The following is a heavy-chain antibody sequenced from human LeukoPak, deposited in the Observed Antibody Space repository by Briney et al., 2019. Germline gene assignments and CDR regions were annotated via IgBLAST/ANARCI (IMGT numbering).Heavy chain of an antibody. D-gene: IGHD2-2*01. Sequence: SETLSPTCTVSGGSISSSSYYWGWIRQPPGKGLEWIGIIYYSGSTHYNPSLKSRLTISVDTSKNQFSLKLSSVTATDTAVYYCARRGYCSSTSCYEYWFDPWGQGTLVTVSS. CDR2: IYYSGST. V-gene: IGHV4-39*01. CDR1: GGSISSSSYY. CDR3: ARRGYCSSTSCYEYWFDP. J-gene: IGHJ5*02.